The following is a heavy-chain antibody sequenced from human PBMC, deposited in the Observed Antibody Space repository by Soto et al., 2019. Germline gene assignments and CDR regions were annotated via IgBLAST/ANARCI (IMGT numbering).Heavy chain of an antibody. D-gene: IGHD3-10*01. CDR2: ITAPASHS. V-gene: IGHV3-23*01. Sequence: EVQLLQSGGGLVQPGGSLRLSCMASGFPSSTYGFSTYAMTWVRQPPGKGLEWVAVITAPASHSFYADSVKGRFTISRDNSRNTLFLQMDSLRADDTAVYFCAKGTSSEFLLSFDDWGHGTLVTVSS. J-gene: IGHJ4*01. CDR1: GFPSSTYGFSTYA. CDR3: AKGTSSEFLLSFDD.